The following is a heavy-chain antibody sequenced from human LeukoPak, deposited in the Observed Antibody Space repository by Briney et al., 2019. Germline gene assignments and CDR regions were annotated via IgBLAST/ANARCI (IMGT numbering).Heavy chain of an antibody. CDR3: ARHDPNPYYDFWSGPTGY. D-gene: IGHD3-3*01. CDR2: ISGSGGST. CDR1: GFTFSSYA. V-gene: IGHV3-23*01. J-gene: IGHJ4*02. Sequence: GGSLRLSCAASGFTFSSYAMSWVRQAPGKGLEWVSAISGSGGSTYYADSVKGRFTISRDNSKNTLYLQMDSLRAEDTAVYYYARHDPNPYYDFWSGPTGYWGQGTLVTVSS.